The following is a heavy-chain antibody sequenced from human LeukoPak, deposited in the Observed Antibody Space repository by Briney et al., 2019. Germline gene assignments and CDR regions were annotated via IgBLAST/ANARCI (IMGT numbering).Heavy chain of an antibody. CDR1: GFTFSSYA. D-gene: IGHD3-16*01. V-gene: IGHV3-23*01. CDR3: AKRKFEGGYNGPFDY. Sequence: GGSLRLSCAASGFTFSSYAMSWVRQAPGKGLEWVSAISGSGGSTYYADSVKGRFTISRDNSKNTLYLQMNSLRAEDTAVYYCAKRKFEGGYNGPFDYWGQGTLVTVSS. J-gene: IGHJ4*02. CDR2: ISGSGGST.